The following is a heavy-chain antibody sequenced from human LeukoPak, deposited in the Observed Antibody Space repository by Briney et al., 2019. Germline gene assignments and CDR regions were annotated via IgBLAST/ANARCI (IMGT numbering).Heavy chain of an antibody. CDR2: IRYDGSNK. V-gene: IGHV3-30*02. CDR3: ARVNYDFWSGYPQRHMDV. D-gene: IGHD3-3*01. J-gene: IGHJ6*03. CDR1: GFTFSSYG. Sequence: GGSLRLSCAASGFTFSSYGMHWVRQAPGKGLEWVAFIRYDGSNKYYADSVKGRFTISRDNSKNTLYLQMNSLRAEDTAVYYCARVNYDFWSGYPQRHMDVWGKGTTVTVSS.